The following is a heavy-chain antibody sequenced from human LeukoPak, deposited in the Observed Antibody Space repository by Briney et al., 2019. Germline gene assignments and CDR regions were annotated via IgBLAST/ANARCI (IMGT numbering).Heavy chain of an antibody. J-gene: IGHJ4*02. CDR1: GFTFSSYA. Sequence: GGSLRLSCAASGFTFSSYAMSWIRQAPGKGLEWVAVISYDGSNKYYADSVKGRFTISRDNSKNTLYLQMNSLRAEDTAVYYCARDYYYDSSGYYYEYYFDYWGQGTLVTVSS. CDR2: ISYDGSNK. D-gene: IGHD3-22*01. V-gene: IGHV3-30-3*01. CDR3: ARDYYYDSSGYYYEYYFDY.